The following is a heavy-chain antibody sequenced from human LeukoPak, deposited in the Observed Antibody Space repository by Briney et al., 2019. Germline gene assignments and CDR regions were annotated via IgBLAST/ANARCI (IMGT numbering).Heavy chain of an antibody. D-gene: IGHD6-13*01. Sequence: AGGSLRLSCAASGFTFSNYGMHWVRQAPGKGLEWVAVIWYDGSNKYCSDSVKGRFTISRDNSKNTLYLQMNSLRAEDTAVYYCAKGRYSSSWYYFDYWGQGTLVTVSS. J-gene: IGHJ4*02. CDR1: GFTFSNYG. CDR3: AKGRYSSSWYYFDY. V-gene: IGHV3-33*06. CDR2: IWYDGSNK.